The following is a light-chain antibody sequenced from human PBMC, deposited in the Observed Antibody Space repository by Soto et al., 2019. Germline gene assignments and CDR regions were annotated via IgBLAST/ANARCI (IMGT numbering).Light chain of an antibody. Sequence: QSVLTQPASVSGSPGQSITISCTGTSNDVGSYNLVSWYQHHPGKAPKLMIFEGSKRPSGFSNRFSGSKSGNTPSLTISGLQVEDKADFYCYSNAGSNYYVFGTGTKVTVL. CDR1: SNDVGSYNL. V-gene: IGLV2-23*01. CDR2: EGS. J-gene: IGLJ1*01. CDR3: YSNAGSNYYV.